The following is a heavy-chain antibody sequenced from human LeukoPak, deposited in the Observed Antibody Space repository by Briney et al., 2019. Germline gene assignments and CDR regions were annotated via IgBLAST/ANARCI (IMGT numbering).Heavy chain of an antibody. D-gene: IGHD6-13*01. CDR1: GFMFSSYA. J-gene: IGHJ4*02. CDR3: AKDARIIPSYSSSWGSFDY. V-gene: IGHV3-23*01. Sequence: GGSLRLSCAASGFMFSSYAMNWVRQGPGKGLEGVSGISSSGGSTYYADSVKGRFTISRDNSKNTLYLQMNSLRAEDTTVYYCAKDARIIPSYSSSWGSFDYWGQGTLVTVSS. CDR2: ISSSGGST.